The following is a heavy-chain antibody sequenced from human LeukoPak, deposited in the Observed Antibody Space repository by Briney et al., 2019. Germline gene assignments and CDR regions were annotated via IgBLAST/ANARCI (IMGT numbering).Heavy chain of an antibody. CDR2: ITASGGNT. Sequence: GGSLRLSCAASGFTFSSYAMSWVRQAPGKGLEWVSSITASGGNTYYADSVKGRFTISRDNSKNTLYLQMNSLRAEDTALYYCAKISGVAPIWGQGPMVTVSS. CDR1: GFTFSSYA. D-gene: IGHD5-12*01. CDR3: AKISGVAPI. J-gene: IGHJ3*02. V-gene: IGHV3-23*01.